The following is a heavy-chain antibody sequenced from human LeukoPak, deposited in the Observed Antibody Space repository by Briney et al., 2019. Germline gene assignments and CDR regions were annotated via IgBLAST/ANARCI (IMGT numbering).Heavy chain of an antibody. CDR1: GGSISSYY. J-gene: IGHJ4*02. Sequence: SETLSLTCTVSGGSISSYYWSWIRQPPGKGLEWIGYIYYSGSTNYNPSLKSRVTISVDTSKNQFSLKLSSVTAADTAVYYCARDKVDKLSSSYFGYWGQGTLVTVSS. CDR2: IYYSGST. V-gene: IGHV4-59*01. CDR3: ARDKVDKLSSSYFGY. D-gene: IGHD2-2*01.